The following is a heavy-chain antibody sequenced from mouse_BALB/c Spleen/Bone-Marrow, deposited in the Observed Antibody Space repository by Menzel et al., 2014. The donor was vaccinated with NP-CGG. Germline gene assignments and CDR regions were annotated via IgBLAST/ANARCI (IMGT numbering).Heavy chain of an antibody. J-gene: IGHJ1*01. Sequence: EVQLVESGGGLVQPGGSLKLSCAASGFTFSSYTMSWVRQTPEKRLEWVAYISNGGGSAYYPDTVKGRFTISRDNARNTLYLQMSSLKSEDTAMYYCARHTSRRWYFDVWGAGTTVTVSS. CDR1: GFTFSSYT. CDR3: ARHTSRRWYFDV. V-gene: IGHV5-12-2*01. D-gene: IGHD1-1*01. CDR2: ISNGGGSA.